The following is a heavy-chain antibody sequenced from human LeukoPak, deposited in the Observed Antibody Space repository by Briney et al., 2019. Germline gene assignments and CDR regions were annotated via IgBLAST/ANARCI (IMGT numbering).Heavy chain of an antibody. CDR3: AKDRAVAGGGLAYYFEY. CDR2: ISSDGSNK. Sequence: GGSLRLSCVASGFIFSSYGMHWVRQAPGKGLEWVAVISSDGSNKYYADSVTGRFTISRDNSKNTLYLQMNSLRADDTAVYYRAKDRAVAGGGLAYYFEYWGQGTLVTVSS. CDR1: GFIFSSYG. V-gene: IGHV3-30*18. J-gene: IGHJ4*02. D-gene: IGHD6-19*01.